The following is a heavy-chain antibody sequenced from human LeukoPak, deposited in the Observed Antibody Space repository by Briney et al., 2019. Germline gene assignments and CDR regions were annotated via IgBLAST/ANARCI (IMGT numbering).Heavy chain of an antibody. V-gene: IGHV3-7*01. Sequence: GGSLRLSCAASGLTFTDFWMNWVRLAPGRGLEWLANINPDGNEKYYVDSVKSRFAMSRDNAKNEVYLEMNSLRAEDTGVYYCSGRDSSRSPRAYWGQGTLVIVSS. CDR1: GLTFTDFW. J-gene: IGHJ4*02. CDR2: INPDGNEK. CDR3: SGRDSSRSPRAY. D-gene: IGHD6-13*01.